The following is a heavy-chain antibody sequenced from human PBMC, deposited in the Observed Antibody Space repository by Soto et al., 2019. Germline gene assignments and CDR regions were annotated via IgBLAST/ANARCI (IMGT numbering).Heavy chain of an antibody. Sequence: ASVKVSCKASVYTFTSYAMHWVRQAPGQRLEWMGWINAGNGNTKYSQKFQGRVTITRDTSASTAYMELSSLRSEDTAVYYCARGPYGSGSLDYWGQGTLVTVSS. CDR3: ARGPYGSGSLDY. CDR2: INAGNGNT. V-gene: IGHV1-3*01. D-gene: IGHD3-10*01. CDR1: VYTFTSYA. J-gene: IGHJ4*02.